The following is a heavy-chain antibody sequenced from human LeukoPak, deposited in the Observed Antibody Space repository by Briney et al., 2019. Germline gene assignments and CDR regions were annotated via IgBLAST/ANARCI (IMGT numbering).Heavy chain of an antibody. Sequence: PGGSLRLSCAASGFPVSSNYMSWVRQAPGKGLEWVSVIYRDDTTYYADSVKGRFTIFRDNSKNTLYLQMNSLRPEDTALYYCARDRQRWLPQLIEYWGLGTLVTVSS. CDR3: ARDRQRWLPQLIEY. CDR1: GFPVSSNY. D-gene: IGHD5-24*01. V-gene: IGHV3-53*05. J-gene: IGHJ4*02. CDR2: IYRDDTT.